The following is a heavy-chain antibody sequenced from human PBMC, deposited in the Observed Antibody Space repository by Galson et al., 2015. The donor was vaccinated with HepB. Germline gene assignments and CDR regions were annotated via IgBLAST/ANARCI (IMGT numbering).Heavy chain of an antibody. Sequence: SLRLSCATSGFTFGDYAMHWVRQAPGKGLEWVSGISWNSGHSAYLDSVKGRFTISRDNAKNSIYLQLNSLTSEDTALYFCVKDVDPFLGVAAAGWFENWGQGTPVTVSS. CDR1: GFTFGDYA. J-gene: IGHJ4*02. CDR2: ISWNSGHS. V-gene: IGHV3-9*01. D-gene: IGHD6-13*01. CDR3: VKDVDPFLGVAAAGWFEN.